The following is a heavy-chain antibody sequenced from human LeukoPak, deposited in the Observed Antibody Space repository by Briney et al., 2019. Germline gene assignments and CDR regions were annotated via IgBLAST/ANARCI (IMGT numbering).Heavy chain of an antibody. V-gene: IGHV3-23*01. Sequence: TGGSLRLSCAASGFTFSSYAMTWVRQAPGKGLEWVSAIGGDGRGRDYADSVKGRFTISRDNSKNTLYLQMNSLRAEDTALCYCVKRMGGTPDYWGLGTLVTVSP. CDR3: VKRMGGTPDY. D-gene: IGHD1-26*01. CDR2: IGGDGRGR. CDR1: GFTFSSYA. J-gene: IGHJ4*02.